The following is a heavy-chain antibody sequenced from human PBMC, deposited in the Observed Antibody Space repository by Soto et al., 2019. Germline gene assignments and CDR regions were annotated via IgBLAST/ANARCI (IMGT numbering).Heavy chain of an antibody. V-gene: IGHV1-18*04. J-gene: IGHJ4*02. CDR1: GYTFTSYG. CDR2: ISAYNGNT. D-gene: IGHD3-22*01. CDR3: ARDALGAYYYDSSGYTGLDY. Sequence: QVQLVQSGAEVKKPGASVKVSCKAAGYTFTSYGISWVRHAPGQGLEWMGWISAYNGNTNYAQKLQGRVTMTTDTSTRTSYMEMRSLSSEDTAVYYCARDALGAYYYDSSGYTGLDYWGQGTLVTVSS.